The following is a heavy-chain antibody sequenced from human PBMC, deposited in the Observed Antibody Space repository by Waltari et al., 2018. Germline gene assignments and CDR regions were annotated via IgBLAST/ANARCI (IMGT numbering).Heavy chain of an antibody. D-gene: IGHD2-15*01. CDR1: GVTFSSYA. Sequence: QVQLVQSGAEVKKPGSSVKVSCKASGVTFSSYAISWVRQAPGQVLEWMGGIILSIGIANYAQKFQRRVTITADKSTSTAYMELSSLRSEDTAVYYCASGPDIVVGGYYFDYWSQGTLVTVSS. CDR3: ASGPDIVVGGYYFDY. V-gene: IGHV1-69*10. J-gene: IGHJ4*02. CDR2: IILSIGIA.